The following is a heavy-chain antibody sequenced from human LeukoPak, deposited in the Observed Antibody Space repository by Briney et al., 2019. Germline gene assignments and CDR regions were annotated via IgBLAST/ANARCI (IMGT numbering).Heavy chain of an antibody. CDR3: ARGLYSSSWSDYYYYMDV. J-gene: IGHJ6*03. CDR2: FDPEDGET. CDR1: GYTLTELS. Sequence: ASVKVSCKVSGYTLTELSMHWVRQAPGKGLEWMGGFDPEDGETIYAQKFQGRVTMTEDTSTDTAYMELSSLRSEDTAVYYCARGLYSSSWSDYYYYMDVWGKGTTVTISS. V-gene: IGHV1-24*01. D-gene: IGHD6-13*01.